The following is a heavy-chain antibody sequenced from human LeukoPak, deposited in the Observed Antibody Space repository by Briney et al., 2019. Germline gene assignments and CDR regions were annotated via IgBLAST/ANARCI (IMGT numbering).Heavy chain of an antibody. J-gene: IGHJ6*02. Sequence: GGSLRLSCAASGFTFSSYAMSWVRQAPGKGLEWVSAISGSGGSTYYADSVKGRFTISRDNSKNTLYLQMNSLRAEDTAVYYCAKVINGRGLWFGEDYYYYYGMGVWGQGTTVTVSS. CDR3: AKVINGRGLWFGEDYYYYYGMGV. CDR1: GFTFSSYA. D-gene: IGHD3-10*01. CDR2: ISGSGGST. V-gene: IGHV3-23*01.